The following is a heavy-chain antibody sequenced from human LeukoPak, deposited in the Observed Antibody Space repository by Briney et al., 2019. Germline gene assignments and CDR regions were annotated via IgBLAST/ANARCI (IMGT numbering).Heavy chain of an antibody. CDR3: ARDPPGGWFDP. V-gene: IGHV4-31*03. CDR1: GGSFSSGGYY. CDR2: IYYSGRT. D-gene: IGHD1-14*01. J-gene: IGHJ5*02. Sequence: SETLSLTCTVSGGSFSSGGYYWSWIRQHPGKGLEWIGYIYYSGRTYYNPSLKSRVTISVDTSKNQFSLKLSSVTAADTAVYYCARDPPGGWFDPWGQGTLVTVSS.